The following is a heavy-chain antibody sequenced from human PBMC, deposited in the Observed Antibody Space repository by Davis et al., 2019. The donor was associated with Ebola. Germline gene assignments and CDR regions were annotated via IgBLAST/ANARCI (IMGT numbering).Heavy chain of an antibody. D-gene: IGHD6-19*01. V-gene: IGHV3-43*02. Sequence: GESLKISCSASGFIFDDYAMHWVRQAPGKGLEWVSLIRGDGSETLYVHSVKGRFITSSDNDKNSLYLQMSSLRAEDTALYYCAKDIGTFSSGWSRSFDMWGRGTMITVSS. CDR3: AKDIGTFSSGWSRSFDM. CDR1: GFIFDDYA. CDR2: IRGDGSET. J-gene: IGHJ3*02.